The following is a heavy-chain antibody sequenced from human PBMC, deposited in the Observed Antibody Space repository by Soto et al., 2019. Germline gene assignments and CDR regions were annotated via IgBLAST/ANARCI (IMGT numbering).Heavy chain of an antibody. D-gene: IGHD4-17*01. CDR3: ARVHYGGKGQHSWFDP. CDR1: GGTFSSYA. V-gene: IGHV1-69*13. Sequence: SVKVSCKASGGTFSSYAISWVRQAPGQGLEWMGGIIPIFGTANYAQKFQGGVTITADESTSTAYMELSSLRSEDTAVYYCARVHYGGKGQHSWFDPWGQGTLVTVSS. J-gene: IGHJ5*02. CDR2: IIPIFGTA.